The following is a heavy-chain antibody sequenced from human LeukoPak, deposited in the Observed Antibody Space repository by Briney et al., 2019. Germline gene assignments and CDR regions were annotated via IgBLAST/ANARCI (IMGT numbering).Heavy chain of an antibody. Sequence: SVKVSCTASGGTFSSYAISWVRQAPGQGLEWMGGIIPIFGTANYAQKFQGRVTITADESTSTAYMELSSLRSEDTAVYYCARRRKHCGGDCYSWGAFDIWGQGTMVTVSS. CDR1: GGTFSSYA. D-gene: IGHD2-21*02. CDR3: ARRRKHCGGDCYSWGAFDI. V-gene: IGHV1-69*01. J-gene: IGHJ3*02. CDR2: IIPIFGTA.